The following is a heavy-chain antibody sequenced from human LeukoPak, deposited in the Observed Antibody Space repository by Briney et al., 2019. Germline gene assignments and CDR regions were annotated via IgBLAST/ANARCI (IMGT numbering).Heavy chain of an antibody. Sequence: GGPLRLSCAASGFTFSSYWMNWVRQAPGKGLEWVANIKEDGSAKYYVDSLKGRFTISRDNAKNSLYLQMNGLRAEDTAVYYCARAFSSPNWFAPWGQGTLVTVSS. CDR3: ARAFSSPNWFAP. J-gene: IGHJ5*02. CDR1: GFTFSSYW. CDR2: IKEDGSAK. D-gene: IGHD6-13*01. V-gene: IGHV3-7*04.